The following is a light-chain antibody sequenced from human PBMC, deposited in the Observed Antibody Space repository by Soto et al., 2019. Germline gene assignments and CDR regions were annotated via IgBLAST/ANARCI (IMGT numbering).Light chain of an antibody. Sequence: EVVLTQSPATLSLSPGAGDPLSCRVRQSISSSYLSWYQQRPGQAPRLLIYGASTRATGIPARFSGSGRGSGTDFTLTISSLQPEDFAVYYCQQDYNLPITFGQGTRLEIK. CDR2: GAS. V-gene: IGKV3D-7*01. CDR3: QQDYNLPIT. CDR1: QSISSSY. J-gene: IGKJ5*01.